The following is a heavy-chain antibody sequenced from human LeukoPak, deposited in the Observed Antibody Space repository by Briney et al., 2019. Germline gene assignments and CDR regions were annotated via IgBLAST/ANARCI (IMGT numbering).Heavy chain of an antibody. J-gene: IGHJ4*02. CDR1: GFTFSNAW. CDR3: TTGSLFGVLTHSEEH. V-gene: IGHV3-15*01. Sequence: PGGSLTLSCAASGFTFSNAWMIWVRQAPGKGLDWVGRIKSKTNGATADYDALVKGRFTISRDESKNTLYLQMNSLNTEDTPVYYCTTGSLFGVLTHSEEHWGQGTLVTVSS. CDR2: IKSKTNGATA. D-gene: IGHD3-3*01.